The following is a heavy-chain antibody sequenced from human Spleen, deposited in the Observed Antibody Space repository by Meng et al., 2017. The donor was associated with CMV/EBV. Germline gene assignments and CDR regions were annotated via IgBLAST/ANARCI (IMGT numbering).Heavy chain of an antibody. D-gene: IGHD1-26*01. CDR2: IYPGASDT. CDR3: ARANSGSYSHYYYYGRAV. J-gene: IGHJ6*02. CDR1: GYSFTSYW. Sequence: KVSCKGSGYSFTSYWIGWVRQMPGKGLEWMGIIYPGASDTRYSPSFQGQVTISADKSISTAYLQWSSLKASDTAMYYCARANSGSYSHYYYYGRAVWGQGTTVTVS. V-gene: IGHV5-51*01.